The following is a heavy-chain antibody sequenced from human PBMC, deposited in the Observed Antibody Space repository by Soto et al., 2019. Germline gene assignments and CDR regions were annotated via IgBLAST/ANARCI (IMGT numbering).Heavy chain of an antibody. J-gene: IGHJ4*02. CDR3: AKGAGYSSSWYTYYFDY. CDR2: ISGSGGST. D-gene: IGHD6-13*01. CDR1: GLIFSDYA. V-gene: IGHV3-23*01. Sequence: GGSLRLSCAAAGLIFSDYAMSWVRQAPGKGLEWVSAISGSGGSTYYADSVKGRFTISRDNSKNTLYLQMNSLRAEDTAVYYCAKGAGYSSSWYTYYFDYWGQGTLVTVSS.